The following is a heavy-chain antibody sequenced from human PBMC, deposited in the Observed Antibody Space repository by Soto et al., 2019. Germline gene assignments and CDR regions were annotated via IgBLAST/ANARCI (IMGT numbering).Heavy chain of an antibody. CDR2: INHSGST. CDR1: GGSFSGYY. V-gene: IGHV4-34*01. Sequence: SETLSLTCAVYGGSFSGYYWSWIRQPPGKGLEWIGEINHSGSTNYNPSLKSRVTISVDTSKNQFSLKLSSVTAADTAVYYCARGRRSMVRGVNFDYWGQGTLVTVSS. D-gene: IGHD3-10*01. CDR3: ARGRRSMVRGVNFDY. J-gene: IGHJ4*02.